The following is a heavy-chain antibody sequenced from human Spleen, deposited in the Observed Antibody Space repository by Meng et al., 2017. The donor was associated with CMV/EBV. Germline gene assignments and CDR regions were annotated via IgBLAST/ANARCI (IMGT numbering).Heavy chain of an antibody. CDR2: ITSSSSHL. CDR1: GFTLSGNR. J-gene: IGHJ4*02. Sequence: GESLKISCAASGFTLSGNRMNWVRQAPGKGLEWVSSITSSSSHLTYADSVQGRFTISRDNAKSSLYLQMNSLRAEDTAVYYCARVLGAIIVVPADLDYWGQGTLVTVSS. V-gene: IGHV3-21*04. D-gene: IGHD2-2*01. CDR3: ARVLGAIIVVPADLDY.